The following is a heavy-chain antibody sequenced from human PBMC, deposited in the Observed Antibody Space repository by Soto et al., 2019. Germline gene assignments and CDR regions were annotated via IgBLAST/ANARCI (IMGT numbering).Heavy chain of an antibody. CDR2: IIPIFGTA. V-gene: IGHV1-69*01. Sequence: QVQLVQSGAEVKKPGSSVKVSCKASGGTFSSYAISWVRQAPGQGLEWMGGIIPIFGTANYAQKFQGRVTITADESTSPAYMGLSSLRSEDTAVYYCARLGYCSSTSCYGVYYYGMDVWGQGTTVTVSS. CDR1: GGTFSSYA. CDR3: ARLGYCSSTSCYGVYYYGMDV. D-gene: IGHD2-2*01. J-gene: IGHJ6*02.